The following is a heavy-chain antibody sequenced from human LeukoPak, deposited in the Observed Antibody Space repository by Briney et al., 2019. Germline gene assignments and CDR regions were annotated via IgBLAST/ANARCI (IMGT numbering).Heavy chain of an antibody. Sequence: KPSETLSLTCTVSGGSISSYYWSWIRQPPGKGLEWIGYIYYSGSTNYNPSLKSRVTISVDTSKNQFSLKLSSVTAADTAVYYCARDDYYDSSVGWGQGTLVTVSS. CDR1: GGSISSYY. D-gene: IGHD3-22*01. J-gene: IGHJ4*02. V-gene: IGHV4-59*01. CDR2: IYYSGST. CDR3: ARDDYYDSSVG.